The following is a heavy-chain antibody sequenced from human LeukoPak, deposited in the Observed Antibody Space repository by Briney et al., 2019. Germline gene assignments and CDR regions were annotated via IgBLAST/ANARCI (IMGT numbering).Heavy chain of an antibody. V-gene: IGHV1-2*02. CDR2: INPNTGGT. D-gene: IGHD3-10*01. Sequence: VRASCKTSGYIFTGYYIHWVRQAPGQGLEWMGWINPNTGGTNYAQDFQGRVTMTRDTYVTTAYMELRSLRSDDTAVFFCARERESGRSDAFDLWGQGTMVRVSS. CDR3: ARERESGRSDAFDL. J-gene: IGHJ3*01. CDR1: GYIFTGYY.